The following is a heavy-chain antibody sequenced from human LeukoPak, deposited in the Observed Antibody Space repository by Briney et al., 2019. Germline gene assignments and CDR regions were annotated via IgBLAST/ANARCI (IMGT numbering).Heavy chain of an antibody. Sequence: PGGSLRLSCAASGFTFSSNSMNWVRQAPGKGLEWVSGISWNSGSIGYADSVKGRFTISRDNAKNSLYLQMNSLRAEDTALYYCAKDIASEWLPNWGYYYYGMDVWGQGTTVTVSS. CDR2: ISWNSGSI. V-gene: IGHV3-9*01. D-gene: IGHD5-12*01. CDR1: GFTFSSNS. CDR3: AKDIASEWLPNWGYYYYGMDV. J-gene: IGHJ6*02.